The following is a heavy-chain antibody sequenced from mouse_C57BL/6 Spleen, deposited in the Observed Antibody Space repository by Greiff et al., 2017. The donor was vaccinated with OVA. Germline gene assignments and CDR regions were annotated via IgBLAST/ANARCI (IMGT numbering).Heavy chain of an antibody. V-gene: IGHV5-9*01. Sequence: EVHLVESGGGLVKPGGSLKLSCAASGFTFSSYTMSWVRQTPEKRLEWVATISGGGGNTYYPDSVKGRFTISRDNAKNTLYLQMSSLRSEDTALYYCARHGRGAMDYWGQGTSVTVSS. CDR1: GFTFSSYT. CDR3: ARHGRGAMDY. CDR2: ISGGGGNT. J-gene: IGHJ4*01.